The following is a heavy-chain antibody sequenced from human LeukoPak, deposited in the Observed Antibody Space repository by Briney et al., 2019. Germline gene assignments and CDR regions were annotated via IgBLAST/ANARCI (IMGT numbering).Heavy chain of an antibody. Sequence: GASVKASCKASGGTFSSYAISWVRQAPGQGLEWMGRIIPIFGTANYAQKFQGRVTITTDESTSTAYMELSSLRSEDTAVYYCARDLAPVRYDFWSGYLVYWGQGTLVTVSS. V-gene: IGHV1-69*05. D-gene: IGHD3-3*01. CDR1: GGTFSSYA. CDR2: IIPIFGTA. CDR3: ARDLAPVRYDFWSGYLVY. J-gene: IGHJ4*02.